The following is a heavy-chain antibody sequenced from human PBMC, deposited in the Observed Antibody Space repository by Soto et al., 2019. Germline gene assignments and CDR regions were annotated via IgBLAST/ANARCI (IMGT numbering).Heavy chain of an antibody. CDR3: PKDRGGGAVVPDY. CDR2: IWYDGSNK. D-gene: IGHD2-21*01. J-gene: IGHJ4*02. Sequence: QVQLVESGGGVAQPGRSLRLSCAASGFSFTTYGMHWVRQAPGEGLEWVAVIWYDGSNKYYADSVKGRFTISRDTSKNTLYLQMNSLGAKDTAVYYCPKDRGGGAVVPDYWGQGTLVTVSS. CDR1: GFSFTTYG. V-gene: IGHV3-33*06.